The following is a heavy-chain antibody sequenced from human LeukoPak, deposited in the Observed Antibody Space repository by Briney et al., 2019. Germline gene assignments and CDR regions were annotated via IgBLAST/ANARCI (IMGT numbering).Heavy chain of an antibody. CDR3: AKGGNKWNSEGGWFDP. Sequence: PGGSLRLSCAASGFTFSSYTMTWVRQAPGKGLEWVSVISGSGGTTYYADSVKGRFTISRDNSKNTLYLQMNSPRVEDTAVYYCAKGGNKWNSEGGWFDPWGQGTLVTVS. V-gene: IGHV3-23*01. D-gene: IGHD1-20*01. CDR1: GFTFSSYT. CDR2: ISGSGGTT. J-gene: IGHJ5*02.